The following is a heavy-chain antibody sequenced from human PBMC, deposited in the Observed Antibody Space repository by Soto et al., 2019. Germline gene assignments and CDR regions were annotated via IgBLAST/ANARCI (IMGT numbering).Heavy chain of an antibody. Sequence: RGESLKISCKGSGYSFTSYWIGWVRQMPGKGLEWMGIIYPGDSDTRYSPSFQGQVTISADKSISTAYLQWSSLKASDTAMYYCARDSPYYYDSSGYYHNDAFGIWGQGTMVTVSS. D-gene: IGHD3-22*01. V-gene: IGHV5-51*01. CDR3: ARDSPYYYDSSGYYHNDAFGI. CDR2: IYPGDSDT. J-gene: IGHJ3*02. CDR1: GYSFTSYW.